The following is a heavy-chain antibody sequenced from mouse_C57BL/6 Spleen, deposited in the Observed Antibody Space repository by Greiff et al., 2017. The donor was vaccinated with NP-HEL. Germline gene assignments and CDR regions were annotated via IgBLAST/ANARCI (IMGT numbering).Heavy chain of an antibody. CDR2: IYPGGGNT. V-gene: IGHV1-76*01. Sequence: QVHVKQSGAELVRPGASVKLSCKASGYTFTDYYINWVKQRPGQGLEWIARIYPGGGNTYYNEKFKGKATLTAEKSSSTAYMQLSSLTSEDSAVYFCARGDYPFDYWGQGTTLTVSS. D-gene: IGHD2-13*01. CDR1: GYTFTDYY. CDR3: ARGDYPFDY. J-gene: IGHJ2*01.